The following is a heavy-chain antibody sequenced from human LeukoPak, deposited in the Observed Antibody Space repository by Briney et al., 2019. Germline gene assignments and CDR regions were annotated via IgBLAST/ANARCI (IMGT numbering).Heavy chain of an antibody. Sequence: SETLSLTCTVSGDSFSTYHWSWLRQPPGKGLEWIGYISSSGSTSYNPSLKSRVSFSVDTSKSHFSLRLTSVTAADTAVYYCARDSDTSTWYSPEYFQHWGQGTLVTVSS. CDR2: ISSSGST. V-gene: IGHV4-59*01. CDR1: GDSFSTYH. D-gene: IGHD6-13*01. J-gene: IGHJ1*01. CDR3: ARDSDTSTWYSPEYFQH.